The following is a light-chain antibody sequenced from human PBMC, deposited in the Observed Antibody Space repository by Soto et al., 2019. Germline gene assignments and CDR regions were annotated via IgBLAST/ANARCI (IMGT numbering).Light chain of an antibody. J-gene: IGKJ5*01. Sequence: EIVLTQSPGTLSLSPGERATLSCRASHSISSSYLAWYQQKPGQAPRFIIYGASTRATGVPDRFSGSGSGTDFTLTVSRLEPEDFAVYYCQQYGSSPLITFGQGTRLEIK. CDR3: QQYGSSPLIT. CDR1: HSISSSY. CDR2: GAS. V-gene: IGKV3-20*01.